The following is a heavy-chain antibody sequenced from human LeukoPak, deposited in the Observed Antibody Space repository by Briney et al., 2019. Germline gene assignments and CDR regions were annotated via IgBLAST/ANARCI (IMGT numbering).Heavy chain of an antibody. D-gene: IGHD2-2*02. V-gene: IGHV1-69*02. CDR3: ARGGRCSSTSCYTSAEYFQH. J-gene: IGHJ1*01. Sequence: ASVKVSCKASGGTFSSYTISWVRQAPGQGLEWMGRIIPILGIANYAQKFQGRVTITADKSTSTAYMELSSLRSEDTAVYHCARGGRCSSTSCYTSAEYFQHWGQGTLVTVSS. CDR2: IIPILGIA. CDR1: GGTFSSYT.